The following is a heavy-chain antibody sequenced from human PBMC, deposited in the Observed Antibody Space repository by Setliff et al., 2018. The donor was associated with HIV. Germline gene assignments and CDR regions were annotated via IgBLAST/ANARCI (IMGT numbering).Heavy chain of an antibody. CDR3: ATLTNFDH. D-gene: IGHD7-27*01. Sequence: GESLKISCKASGFDFTKYWIGWVRQMPGKGLEWMGIVYGGDSDTRYNPSFEGQVTMSADRSITTAYLQWSRLKASDTAMYYCATLTNFDHWGQGTLVTV. CDR2: VYGGDSDT. CDR1: GFDFTKYW. J-gene: IGHJ4*02. V-gene: IGHV5-51*01.